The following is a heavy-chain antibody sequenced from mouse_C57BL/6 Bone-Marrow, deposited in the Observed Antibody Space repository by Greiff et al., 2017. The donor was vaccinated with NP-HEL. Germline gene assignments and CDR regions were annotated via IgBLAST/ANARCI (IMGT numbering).Heavy chain of an antibody. Sequence: EVQGVESGGGLVQPGGSLKLSCAASGFTFSDYYMYWVRQTPEKRLEWVAYISNGGGSTYYPDTVKGRFTISRDNAKNTLYLQMSRLKSEDTAMYYCANYGYWGQGTLVTVSA. V-gene: IGHV5-12*01. D-gene: IGHD1-2*01. CDR1: GFTFSDYY. J-gene: IGHJ3*01. CDR3: ANYGY. CDR2: ISNGGGST.